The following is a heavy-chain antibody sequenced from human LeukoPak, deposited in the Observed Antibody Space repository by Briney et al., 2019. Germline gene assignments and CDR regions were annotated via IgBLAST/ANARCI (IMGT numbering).Heavy chain of an antibody. CDR1: GFTFDTCA. V-gene: IGHV3-23*01. J-gene: IGHJ4*02. Sequence: GGSLRLSCAASGFTFDTCAMSWVRQAPGKGLEWVSAISPSGSDTYYADSMKGRFTISRDNSKNILYLQLSSLRAEDTAVYYCAKRISYSSSSAYFDYWGQGTLVIVSS. CDR3: AKRISYSSSSAYFDY. CDR2: ISPSGSDT. D-gene: IGHD6-6*01.